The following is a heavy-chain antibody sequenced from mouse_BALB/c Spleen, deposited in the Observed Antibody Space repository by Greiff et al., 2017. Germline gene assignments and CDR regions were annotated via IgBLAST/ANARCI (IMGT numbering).Heavy chain of an antibody. J-gene: IGHJ4*01. D-gene: IGHD4-1*01. Sequence: EVKLVESGGGLVKPGGSLKLSCAASGFAFSSYDMSWVRQTPEKRLEWVAYISSGGGSTYYPDTVKGRFTISRDNAKNTLYLQMSSLKSEDTAMYYCARVRGGTDAMDYWGQGTSVTVSS. CDR1: GFAFSSYD. V-gene: IGHV5-12-1*01. CDR3: ARVRGGTDAMDY. CDR2: ISSGGGST.